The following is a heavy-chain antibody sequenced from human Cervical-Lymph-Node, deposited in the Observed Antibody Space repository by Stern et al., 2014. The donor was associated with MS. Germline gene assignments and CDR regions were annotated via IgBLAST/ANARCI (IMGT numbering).Heavy chain of an antibody. CDR2: IYPGNSDT. Sequence: VQLVQSGAEVKKPGESLKISCKGSEYNFNTHWIAWVRQMPGKGLEWLGNIYPGNSDTSYNPSLQGQVSISADKSITTAYLHFSSLKASDSAMYFCARHGGPNWNHEAHNWFDPGGQGTLVTVSS. V-gene: IGHV5-51*03. CDR1: EYNFNTHW. J-gene: IGHJ5*02. D-gene: IGHD1-14*01. CDR3: ARHGGPNWNHEAHNWFDP.